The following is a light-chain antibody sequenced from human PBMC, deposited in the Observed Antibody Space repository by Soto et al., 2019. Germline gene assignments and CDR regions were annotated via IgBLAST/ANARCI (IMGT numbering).Light chain of an antibody. CDR1: SSDVGGYNL. J-gene: IGLJ1*01. Sequence: QSALTQPASVSGSPGQSITISCTGTSSDVGGYNLVSWYQQYPGKAPKLMIYEGSKRPSGVSNRFSGSKSGNTASLIISGLQAEDEADYYCCSYAGSSTYVFGTGTKLTVL. CDR2: EGS. V-gene: IGLV2-23*01. CDR3: CSYAGSSTYV.